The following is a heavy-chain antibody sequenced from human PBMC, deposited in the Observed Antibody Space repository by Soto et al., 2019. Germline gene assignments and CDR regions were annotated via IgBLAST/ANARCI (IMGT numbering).Heavy chain of an antibody. Sequence: QVQLVESGGGVVQPGRSLRLSCAASGFTFSSYAMHWVRQAPGKGLERVTIISYDGSNKYYADFVKGRFTISRDNSKXXXXXXXXXXXXXDTAVYYCARGAAAGIDYYAMDVWGQGTTVTVSS. CDR1: GFTFSSYA. CDR3: ARGAAAGIDYYAMDV. V-gene: IGHV3-30-3*01. J-gene: IGHJ6*02. D-gene: IGHD6-13*01. CDR2: ISYDGSNK.